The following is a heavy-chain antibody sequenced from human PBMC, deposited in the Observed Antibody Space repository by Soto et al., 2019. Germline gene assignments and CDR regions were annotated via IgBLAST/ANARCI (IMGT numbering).Heavy chain of an antibody. Sequence: SVKVSCKASGGTFSSYAISWVRQAPGQGLEWMGGIIPIFGTANYAQKFQGRVTITADESTSTAYMELSSLRSEDTAVYYCARDGMADNAFDIWGQGTMVTVSS. D-gene: IGHD1-26*01. J-gene: IGHJ3*02. CDR1: GGTFSSYA. V-gene: IGHV1-69*01. CDR2: IIPIFGTA. CDR3: ARDGMADNAFDI.